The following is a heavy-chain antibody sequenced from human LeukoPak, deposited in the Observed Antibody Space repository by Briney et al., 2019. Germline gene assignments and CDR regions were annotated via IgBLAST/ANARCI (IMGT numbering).Heavy chain of an antibody. J-gene: IGHJ3*02. D-gene: IGHD3-22*01. CDR3: ARGLLLHSI. CDR2: ISHSGST. CDR1: GGSFSGYY. V-gene: IGHV4-34*01. Sequence: PSETLSLTCAVYGGSFSGYYWSWIRQPPGKGLEWIGEISHSGSTNYNPSLKSRVTISVDTSKNQFSLKLSSVTAADTAVYYCARGLLLHSIWGQGTMVTVSS.